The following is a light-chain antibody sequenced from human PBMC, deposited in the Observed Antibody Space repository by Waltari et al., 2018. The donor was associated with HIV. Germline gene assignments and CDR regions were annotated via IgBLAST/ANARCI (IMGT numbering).Light chain of an antibody. CDR2: KDT. J-gene: IGLJ1*01. Sequence: SYDLTQPPSVSVSPGQTARITCSGNALPKQYAYWYQQKPGQAPVLLIYKDTERPSGNPERCSGSSSGTTVTLTISGVQAEDEADYYCQSADTTGSLYVFGTGTKVTV. V-gene: IGLV3-25*03. CDR1: ALPKQY. CDR3: QSADTTGSLYV.